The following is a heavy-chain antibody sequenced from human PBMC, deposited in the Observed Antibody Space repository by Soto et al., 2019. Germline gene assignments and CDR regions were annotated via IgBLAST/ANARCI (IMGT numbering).Heavy chain of an antibody. D-gene: IGHD6-13*01. Sequence: EVHLVESGGGLVQPGGSLRLSCAASGFTFSSYSLNWVRQAPGKGLEWVSYITSSGTTVYYADSVRGRFTISRDNAKNSLYLQMNRVRDDVTAVYYCARGSSNWAYYFDFWGQGTLVTVSS. CDR3: ARGSSNWAYYFDF. V-gene: IGHV3-48*02. CDR1: GFTFSSYS. CDR2: ITSSGTTV. J-gene: IGHJ4*02.